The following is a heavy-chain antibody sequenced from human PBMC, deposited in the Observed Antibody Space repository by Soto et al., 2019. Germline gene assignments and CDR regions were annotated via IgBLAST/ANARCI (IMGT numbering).Heavy chain of an antibody. V-gene: IGHV1-69*08. CDR1: GGTFSSYT. J-gene: IGHJ4*02. Sequence: QVQLVQSGAEVKKPGSSVKVSCKASGGTFSSYTISWVRQAPGQGLEWMGRIIPILGIANYAQKFQGRVTXTXDXXTSTAYMELSSLRSEDTAVYYCAREPHVEMATTDYWGQGTLVTVSS. CDR2: IIPILGIA. CDR3: AREPHVEMATTDY. D-gene: IGHD5-12*01.